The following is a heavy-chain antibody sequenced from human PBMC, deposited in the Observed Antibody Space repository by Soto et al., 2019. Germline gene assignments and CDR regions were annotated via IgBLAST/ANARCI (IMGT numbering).Heavy chain of an antibody. D-gene: IGHD3-22*01. CDR2: INVNGDST. V-gene: IGHV3-23*01. CDR3: AKHNSGAVNYYFDY. CDR1: GFTFSSYA. Sequence: GGSLRLSCAASGFTFSSYAMSWVRQAPGKGLEWVSSINVNGDSTYYADSVKGRFAFSRDNSKNTLDLQMNSLRAEDTAIYYCAKHNSGAVNYYFDYWGQGTLVTVSS. J-gene: IGHJ4*02.